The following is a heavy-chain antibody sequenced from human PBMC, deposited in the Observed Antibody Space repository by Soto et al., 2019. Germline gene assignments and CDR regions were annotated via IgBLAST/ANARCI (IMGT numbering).Heavy chain of an antibody. Sequence: EVQLVESGGGLVKPGGSLRLSCAASGLTFSNVWMNWVRQAPGKGLEWVGRIKSKTDGGTTDYAAPVKGRFTISRDDSKNTLYQQMNSLKTEDTAVYYCTTDMTLILLSFWGQGTLVTVSS. CDR3: TTDMTLILLSF. J-gene: IGHJ4*02. V-gene: IGHV3-15*01. D-gene: IGHD3-22*01. CDR2: IKSKTDGGTT. CDR1: GLTFSNVW.